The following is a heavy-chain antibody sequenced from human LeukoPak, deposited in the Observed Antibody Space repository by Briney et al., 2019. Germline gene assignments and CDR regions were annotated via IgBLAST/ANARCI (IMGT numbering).Heavy chain of an antibody. CDR3: ARVMGDYYDSSGYYRRSDVFDI. CDR2: IYYSGST. D-gene: IGHD3-22*01. V-gene: IGHV4-59*01. CDR1: GGSISSYY. J-gene: IGHJ3*02. Sequence: KPSETLSLTCSVSGGSISSYYWSWIRQPPGKGLEWIGYIYYSGSTDYNPSLKSRVTISVDTSKNQFSLKLSSVTAADTAVYYCARVMGDYYDSSGYYRRSDVFDIWGQGTMLIVSS.